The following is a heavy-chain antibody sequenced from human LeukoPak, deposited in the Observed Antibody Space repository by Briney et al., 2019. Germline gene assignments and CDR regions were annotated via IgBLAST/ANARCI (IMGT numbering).Heavy chain of an antibody. D-gene: IGHD1-26*01. J-gene: IGHJ4*02. Sequence: GASVKVSCKASGYTFTSYGISWVRQAPGQGLEWMGWISAYNGNTNYAQKPQGRVTMTTDTSTSTAYMELRSLRSEDTAVYYCAAQYSGSYTNDYWGQGTLVTVTS. V-gene: IGHV1-18*01. CDR2: ISAYNGNT. CDR3: AAQYSGSYTNDY. CDR1: GYTFTSYG.